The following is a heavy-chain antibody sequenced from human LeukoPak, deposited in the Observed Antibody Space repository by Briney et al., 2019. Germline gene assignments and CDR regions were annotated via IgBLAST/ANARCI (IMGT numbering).Heavy chain of an antibody. J-gene: IGHJ4*02. V-gene: IGHV4-39*07. CDR3: ASRDSSLSDY. Sequence: SETLSLTCTVSGGSISSSSYYWGWIRQPPGKGLEWIGSIYYSGSTYYNPSLKSRVTISVDTSKNQFSLKLSSVTAADTAVYYCASRDSSLSDYWGQGTLVTVSS. D-gene: IGHD6-13*01. CDR2: IYYSGST. CDR1: GGSISSSSYY.